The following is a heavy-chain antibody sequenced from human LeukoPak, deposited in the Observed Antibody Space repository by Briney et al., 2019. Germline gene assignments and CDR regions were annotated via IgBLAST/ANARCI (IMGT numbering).Heavy chain of an antibody. CDR3: VRGFPYDYSVTLGY. CDR2: IGTTSSYI. Sequence: GRSLRLSCAASGFTFSSYAMHWVRQAPGKGLEWVSSIGTTSSYIYYVDSVKGRFTISSDNAKSSLYLQMNNLRAEDTAVYYCVRGFPYDYSVTLGYWGQGTLVTVSS. V-gene: IGHV3-21*01. D-gene: IGHD4-11*01. J-gene: IGHJ4*02. CDR1: GFTFSSYA.